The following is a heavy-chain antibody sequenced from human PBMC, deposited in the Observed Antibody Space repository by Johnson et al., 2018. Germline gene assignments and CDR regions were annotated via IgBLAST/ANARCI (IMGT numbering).Heavy chain of an antibody. CDR2: ISYDGTTK. J-gene: IGHJ3*01. CDR1: GFTLSSYG. V-gene: IGHV3-30*03. CDR3: ARDRDACDV. Sequence: QVQLVQSGVGVVQPGRSLILSCAASGFTLSSYGIHWVRQAPGKGLEWVALISYDGTTKYYADSVKGPFTISRDNSRNTLYLKMNRLQSEDTAVYDGARDRDACDVWGQGTMVTVSS.